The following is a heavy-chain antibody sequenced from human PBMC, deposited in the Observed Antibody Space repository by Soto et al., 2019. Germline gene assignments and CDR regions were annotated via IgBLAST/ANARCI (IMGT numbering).Heavy chain of an antibody. CDR2: ISSSGNTI. CDR3: ARPSRVGDPGPFDY. J-gene: IGHJ4*02. V-gene: IGHV3-11*01. Sequence: QVQLVESGGGLVKPGGSLRLSCAASGFTFSDNYMNWIRQAPGKGLEWVSYISSSGNTIYYADSVKGRFTISRDNAKNSLYLQLNSRRAVDTAVYYCARPSRVGDPGPFDYWGQGTLVTVSS. D-gene: IGHD3-16*01. CDR1: GFTFSDNY.